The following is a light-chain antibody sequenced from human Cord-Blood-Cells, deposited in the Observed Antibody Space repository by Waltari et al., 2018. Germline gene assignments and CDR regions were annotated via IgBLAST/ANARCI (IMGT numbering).Light chain of an antibody. CDR3: NSRYSSGNIWV. CDR2: GKN. Sequence: SSELTQDPAVSVALGQTVRITCQGDSLRSYYESWYQQKPGQAPVLVIDGKNSRPSGIADRFSGSSSGNTASLTITGAQAEDEADYYWNSRYSSGNIWVFGGGTKLTVL. J-gene: IGLJ3*02. V-gene: IGLV3-19*01. CDR1: SLRSYY.